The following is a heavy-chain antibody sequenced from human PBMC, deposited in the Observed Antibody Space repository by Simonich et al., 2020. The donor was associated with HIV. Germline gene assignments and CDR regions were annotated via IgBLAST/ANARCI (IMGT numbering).Heavy chain of an antibody. V-gene: IGHV4-34*01. CDR3: ARRTGYDLDY. Sequence: QVQLQQWGAGLLKPSETLSLTCAVYGGSFSGYYWTWIRQPPGKGLEWIGEINHSGSTDYNPSLKSRVTRSVDTSKNQFSLKLSSVTAADTAVYYCARRTGYDLDYWGQGTLVTVSS. J-gene: IGHJ4*02. CDR2: INHSGST. CDR1: GGSFSGYY. D-gene: IGHD5-12*01.